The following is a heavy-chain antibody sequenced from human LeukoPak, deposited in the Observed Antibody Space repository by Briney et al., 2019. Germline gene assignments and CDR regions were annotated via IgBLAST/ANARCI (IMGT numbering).Heavy chain of an antibody. CDR3: ARDRNWFDP. J-gene: IGHJ5*02. CDR2: IYYSGST. CDR1: GVSISSYY. V-gene: IGHV4-59*01. Sequence: SETLSLTCTVSGVSISSYYWSWLRQPPGKGLEWIGYIYYSGSTNYNPSLKSRVTISVDTSKNQFSRKLSSVTAADTAVYYCARDRNWFDPWGQGTLVTVSS.